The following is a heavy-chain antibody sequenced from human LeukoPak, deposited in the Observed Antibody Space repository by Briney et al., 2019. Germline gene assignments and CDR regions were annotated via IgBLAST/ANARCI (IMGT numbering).Heavy chain of an antibody. J-gene: IGHJ4*02. CDR3: AKPDSRGLFRGVRQYYFDY. V-gene: IGHV3-23*01. D-gene: IGHD3-10*01. CDR2: ISGSGGST. Sequence: GGSLRLSCAASGFTFSSYAMSWVRQAPGKGLEWVSAISGSGGSTYYADSVKGRFTISRDNSKNTLYLQTNSLRAEDTAVYYCAKPDSRGLFRGVRQYYFDYWGQGTLVTVSS. CDR1: GFTFSSYA.